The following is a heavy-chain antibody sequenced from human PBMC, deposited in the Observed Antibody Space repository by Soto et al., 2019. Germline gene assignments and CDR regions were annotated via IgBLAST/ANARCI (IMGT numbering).Heavy chain of an antibody. J-gene: IGHJ4*02. CDR2: ISYDGSNK. CDR1: GFTFSSYG. V-gene: IGHV3-30*18. Sequence: QVQLVESGGGVVQPGRSLRLSCAASGFTFSSYGMHWVRQAPGKGLEWVAVISYDGSNKYYADSVKGRFTISRDNSKNTLYLQMNSLRAEDTAVYYCAKGAHSDAAAPRGYFDYWGQGTLVTVSS. D-gene: IGHD5-18*01. CDR3: AKGAHSDAAAPRGYFDY.